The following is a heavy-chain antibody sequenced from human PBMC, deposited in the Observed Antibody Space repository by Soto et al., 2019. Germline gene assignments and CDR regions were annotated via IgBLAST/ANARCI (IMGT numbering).Heavy chain of an antibody. CDR3: ARALPVGYGMDV. J-gene: IGHJ6*02. Sequence: GGSLRLSCAASGFTVSSNYMSWVRQAPGKGLEWVSVIYSGGSTYYADSVKGRFTISRDNSKNTLYLQMNSLRAEDTAVYYCARALPVGYGMDVWGQGTTVTVSS. CDR1: GFTVSSNY. CDR2: IYSGGST. V-gene: IGHV3-53*01.